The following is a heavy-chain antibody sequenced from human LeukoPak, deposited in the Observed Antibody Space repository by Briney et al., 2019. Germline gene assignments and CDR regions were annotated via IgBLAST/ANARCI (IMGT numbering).Heavy chain of an antibody. CDR1: GGSISSSSYY. V-gene: IGHV4-39*01. J-gene: IGHJ4*02. CDR3: ARSGSGWAFGY. CDR2: IYYSGST. D-gene: IGHD6-19*01. Sequence: PSETLSLTCTVSGGSISSSSYYWGWIRQPPGKGLEWIGSIYYSGSTYYNPSLKSRVTISVDTSKNQFSLKLSSVTAADTAVYYCARSGSGWAFGYWGQGTLVTVSS.